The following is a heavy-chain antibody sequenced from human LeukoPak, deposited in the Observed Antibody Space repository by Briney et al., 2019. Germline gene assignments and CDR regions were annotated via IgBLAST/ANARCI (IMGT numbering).Heavy chain of an antibody. Sequence: PGGSLRLSCAASGFTFSSYSMNWVRQAPGKGLEWVSSISSSSSYIYYADSVKGRFTISRDNAKNSLYLQMNSLRAEDTAVYYCARDKGYYDIFTGSYGMDVWGQGTTVIVS. D-gene: IGHD3-9*01. V-gene: IGHV3-21*01. J-gene: IGHJ6*02. CDR1: GFTFSSYS. CDR2: ISSSSSYI. CDR3: ARDKGYYDIFTGSYGMDV.